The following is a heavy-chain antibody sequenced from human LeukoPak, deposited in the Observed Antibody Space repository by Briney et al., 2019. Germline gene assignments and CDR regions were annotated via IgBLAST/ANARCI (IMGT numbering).Heavy chain of an antibody. D-gene: IGHD6-13*01. J-gene: IGHJ4*02. CDR1: GFSVSSHY. V-gene: IGHV3-53*01. CDR3: ARAETAAGSY. Sequence: GGSLRLSCTASGFSVSSHYMSWVRQAPGRGLEWVSVIYSDGSTNYADSVKGRLTISRDNSKNTAYLQMNNLRAEDTAVYYCARAETAAGSYWGQGTLVTVSS. CDR2: IYSDGST.